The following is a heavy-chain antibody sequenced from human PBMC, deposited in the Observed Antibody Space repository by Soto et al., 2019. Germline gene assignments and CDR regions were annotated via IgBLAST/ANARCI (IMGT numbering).Heavy chain of an antibody. J-gene: IGHJ4*02. CDR1: GGTFSSYT. V-gene: IGHV1-69*02. Sequence: SVKVSCKASGGTFSSYTISWVRQAPGQGLEWMGRIIPILGIANYAQKFQGRVTITADKSTSTAYMELSSLRSEDTAVYYCARAIRDYDILTGYYRETPFDYWGQGTLVTVSS. CDR2: IIPILGIA. D-gene: IGHD3-9*01. CDR3: ARAIRDYDILTGYYRETPFDY.